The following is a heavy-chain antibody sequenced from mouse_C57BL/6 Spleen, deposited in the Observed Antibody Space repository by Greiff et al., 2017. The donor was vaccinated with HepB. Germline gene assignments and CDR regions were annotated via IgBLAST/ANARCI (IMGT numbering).Heavy chain of an antibody. CDR1: GYTFTSYW. D-gene: IGHD2-4*01. V-gene: IGHV1-64*01. Sequence: QVQLQQPGAELVKPGASVKLSCKASGYTFTSYWMHWVKQRPGQGLEWIGMIHPNSGSTNYNQKFKSKATLTVDKSSSTAYMQLSSLTSEDSAVYYCARRGPYDYDGGLAYWGQGTLVTVSA. CDR3: ARRGPYDYDGGLAY. J-gene: IGHJ3*01. CDR2: IHPNSGST.